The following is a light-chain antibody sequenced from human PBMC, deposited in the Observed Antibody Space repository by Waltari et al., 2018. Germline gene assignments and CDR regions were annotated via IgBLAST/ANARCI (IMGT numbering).Light chain of an antibody. V-gene: IGLV2-8*01. Sequence: SALTQPPPASGPPGPSVTIPCPGPHSAVAADNNISWYQQHPGKAPKLMIYEVSKRPSGVPDRFSGSKSGNTASLTVSGLQAEDEADYYCSSYAGSNNLGFGGGTKLTVL. J-gene: IGLJ3*02. CDR1: HSAVAADNN. CDR3: SSYAGSNNLG. CDR2: EVS.